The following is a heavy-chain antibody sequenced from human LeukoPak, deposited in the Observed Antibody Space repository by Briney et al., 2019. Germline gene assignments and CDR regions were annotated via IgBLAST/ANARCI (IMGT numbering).Heavy chain of an antibody. D-gene: IGHD6-6*01. Sequence: GASVKVSCKASGYTFASYSIHWVRQAPGQGLEWMGIISPSGGSTNYAQNFQGRVTTTRDTSTNTVYMELSSLRSEDTAVYYCARNPYSTSQHWFDPWGQGTLVTVSS. V-gene: IGHV1-46*01. CDR2: ISPSGGST. CDR1: GYTFASYS. J-gene: IGHJ5*02. CDR3: ARNPYSTSQHWFDP.